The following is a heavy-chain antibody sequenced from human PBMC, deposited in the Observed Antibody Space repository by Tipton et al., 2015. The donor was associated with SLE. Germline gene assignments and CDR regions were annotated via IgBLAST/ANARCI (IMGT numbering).Heavy chain of an antibody. J-gene: IGHJ4*02. V-gene: IGHV4-39*01. CDR2: IYYSGST. CDR3: ARHGWQQLDRDGFDF. CDR1: GGSISSSSYY. Sequence: TLSLTCTVSGGSISSSSYYWGWIRQPPGKGLEWIGSIYYSGSTYYTPSIKSRVSISVDTSKNQFSLRLNSVTAADTAVFYCARHGWQQLDRDGFDFWGQGTLVTVSS. D-gene: IGHD6-13*01.